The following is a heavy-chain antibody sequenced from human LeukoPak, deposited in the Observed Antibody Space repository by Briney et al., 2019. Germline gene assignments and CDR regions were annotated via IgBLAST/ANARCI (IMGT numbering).Heavy chain of an antibody. Sequence: PSETLSLTCTVSGGSISSYYGSWFRQPPGKDLEWIGYIYYSGSTNYNPSLKSRVTISVDTSKNQFSLKLSSVTAADTAVYYCARPIVGATSSGGLFYYGMDVWGQGTTVTVSS. V-gene: IGHV4-59*08. D-gene: IGHD1-26*01. CDR2: IYYSGST. J-gene: IGHJ6*02. CDR1: GGSISSYY. CDR3: ARPIVGATSSGGLFYYGMDV.